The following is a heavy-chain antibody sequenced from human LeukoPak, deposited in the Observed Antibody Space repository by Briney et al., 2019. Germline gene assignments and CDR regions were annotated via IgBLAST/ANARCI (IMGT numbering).Heavy chain of an antibody. J-gene: IGHJ3*02. D-gene: IGHD3-22*01. CDR3: ARAPDYYDSSGHAFDI. V-gene: IGHV4-31*03. Sequence: PSGTLSLTCTVSGGSISSGGYYWSWIRQHPGKGLEWIGYIYYSGSTYYNPSLKSRVTISVDTSKNQFSLKLSSVTAADTAVYYCARAPDYYDSSGHAFDIWGQGTMVTVSS. CDR2: IYYSGST. CDR1: GGSISSGGYY.